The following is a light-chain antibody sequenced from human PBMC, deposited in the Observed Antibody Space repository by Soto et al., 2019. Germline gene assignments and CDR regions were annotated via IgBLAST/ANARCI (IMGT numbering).Light chain of an antibody. Sequence: DIQMTQSPSSLSASVGDRVTITCQASQDISNYLNWYQQKPGKAPKLLIYDASNLETGVPSRFSGSGSGTDFTFTISSPQPEDIETYYCQQYDNLPLTFGGGTKVDIK. CDR3: QQYDNLPLT. V-gene: IGKV1-33*01. CDR1: QDISNY. J-gene: IGKJ4*01. CDR2: DAS.